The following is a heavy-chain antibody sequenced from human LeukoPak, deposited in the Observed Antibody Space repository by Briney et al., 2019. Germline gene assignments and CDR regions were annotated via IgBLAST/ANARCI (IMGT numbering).Heavy chain of an antibody. CDR1: GFTFSSYE. J-gene: IGHJ4*02. D-gene: IGHD6-13*01. V-gene: IGHV3-48*03. CDR2: ISSSGSTI. Sequence: PGGSLRLSCAASGFTFSSYEMNWVRQAPGKGLEWVSYISSSGSTIYYADSVKGRFTISRDNAKNSLYLQMNSLRAEDTAVYYCARVPGYSSSWYVRAAKTESFDYWGQGTLVTVSS. CDR3: ARVPGYSSSWYVRAAKTESFDY.